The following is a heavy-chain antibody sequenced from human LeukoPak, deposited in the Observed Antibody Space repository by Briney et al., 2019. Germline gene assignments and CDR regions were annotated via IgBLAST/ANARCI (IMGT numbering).Heavy chain of an antibody. J-gene: IGHJ4*02. CDR3: ARVRGGN. CDR2: INEHGTT. CDR1: GFTFSDFW. D-gene: IGHD3-16*01. Sequence: GGSLRLSCAASGFTFSDFWMYRVRQAPGKGLVWISNINEHGTTAYADSVKGRFTISRDNAKNILCLQMNSLRAEDTAVYYCARVRGGNWGQGTLVTVSS. V-gene: IGHV3-74*01.